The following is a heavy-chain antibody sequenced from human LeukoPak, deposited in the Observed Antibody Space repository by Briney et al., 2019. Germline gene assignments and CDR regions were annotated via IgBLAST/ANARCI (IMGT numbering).Heavy chain of an antibody. Sequence: SVKVSCKASGGTFSSYAISWVRQAPGQGLEWMGRIIPIFGIANYAQKFQGRVTTTADKSTSTAYMELSSLRSEDTAVYYCAGVEYSSSPPLSWGQGTLVTVSS. CDR3: AGVEYSSSPPLS. J-gene: IGHJ4*02. D-gene: IGHD6-6*01. CDR2: IIPIFGIA. V-gene: IGHV1-69*04. CDR1: GGTFSSYA.